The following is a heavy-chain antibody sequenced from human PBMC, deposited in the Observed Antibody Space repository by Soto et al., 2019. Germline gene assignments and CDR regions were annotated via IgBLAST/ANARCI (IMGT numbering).Heavy chain of an antibody. Sequence: KFQGRLTTTTDTSTSTAYMELTSLRSDDTAVYYCARDRGSSGLFDSWGQGTLVTVSS. J-gene: IGHJ4*02. D-gene: IGHD6-19*01. CDR3: ARDRGSSGLFDS. V-gene: IGHV1-18*01.